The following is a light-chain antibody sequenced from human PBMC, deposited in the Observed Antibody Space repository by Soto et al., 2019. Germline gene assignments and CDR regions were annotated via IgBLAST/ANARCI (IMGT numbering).Light chain of an antibody. J-gene: IGLJ3*02. Sequence: QSVLTQPPSASGTPGQRVTISCSGSSSNIGSNYVYWYQQLPGTAPKLLIYKNNQRPSAVPDRFSGSKSGTSASLAISGLRSEDEADYYCATWDDRLSAWVFGGGTKVTVL. CDR3: ATWDDRLSAWV. V-gene: IGLV1-47*01. CDR1: SSNIGSNY. CDR2: KNN.